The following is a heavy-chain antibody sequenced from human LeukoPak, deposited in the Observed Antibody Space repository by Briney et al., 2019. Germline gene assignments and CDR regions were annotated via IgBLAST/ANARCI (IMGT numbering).Heavy chain of an antibody. D-gene: IGHD3-22*01. Sequence: GGSLRLSCAASGFTFSSYAMSWVRQAPGKGLEWVSAISGSGGSTYYADSVTGRFTISRDNAKNSLYLQMNSLRAEDTAVYYCARGKYYYDSSGYYYFDYWGQGTLVTVSS. CDR1: GFTFSSYA. CDR2: ISGSGGST. CDR3: ARGKYYYDSSGYYYFDY. V-gene: IGHV3-23*01. J-gene: IGHJ4*02.